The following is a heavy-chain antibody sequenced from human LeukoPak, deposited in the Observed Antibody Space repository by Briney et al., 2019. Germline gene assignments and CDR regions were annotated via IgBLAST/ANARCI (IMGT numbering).Heavy chain of an antibody. J-gene: IGHJ6*03. D-gene: IGHD1-26*01. CDR3: AREDRGYYIDYYYYYMDV. V-gene: IGHV3-7*01. Sequence: GGSLRLSCAASGFTFSSYRMSWVRQAPGKGLEWVANIKQDGSEKYYVDSVKGRFTISRDNAKNSLYLQMNSLRAEDTAVYYCAREDRGYYIDYYYYYMDVWGKGTTVTVSS. CDR2: IKQDGSEK. CDR1: GFTFSSYR.